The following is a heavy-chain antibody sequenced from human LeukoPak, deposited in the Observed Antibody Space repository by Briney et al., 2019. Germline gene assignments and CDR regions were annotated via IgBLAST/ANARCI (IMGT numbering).Heavy chain of an antibody. D-gene: IGHD3-22*01. J-gene: IGHJ4*02. CDR2: IYYGGST. CDR1: GGSISGYY. V-gene: IGHV4-59*01. Sequence: SETLSLTCTVSGGSISGYYWNWIRQPPGKGLEWIGYIYYGGSTNYNPSLKSRVTISLDTSKNQFSLNLNSVTAADTAVYYCARGNYYDSSGYYLEVGYFDYWGQGTLVTVSS. CDR3: ARGNYYDSSGYYLEVGYFDY.